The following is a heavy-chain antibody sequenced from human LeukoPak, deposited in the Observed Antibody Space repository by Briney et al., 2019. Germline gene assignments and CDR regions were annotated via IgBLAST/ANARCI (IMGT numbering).Heavy chain of an antibody. D-gene: IGHD5/OR15-5a*01. Sequence: GGSLRLSCAASGFSFSSFAMSWVRQAPGKGLEWVADSVKGRFTISRDNSKNTLYLQMNSLRAEDTAVYYCARARLRAYYFDYWGQGTLVTVSS. J-gene: IGHJ4*02. CDR3: ARARLRAYYFDY. CDR1: GFSFSSFA. V-gene: IGHV3-33*08.